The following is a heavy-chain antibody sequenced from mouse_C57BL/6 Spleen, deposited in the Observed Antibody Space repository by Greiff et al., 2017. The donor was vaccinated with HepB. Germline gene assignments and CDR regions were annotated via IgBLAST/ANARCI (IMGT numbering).Heavy chain of an antibody. J-gene: IGHJ3*01. CDR2: IEPENGDT. CDR1: GFNIKDDY. Sequence: VQLQQSGAELVRPGASVKLSCTASGFNIKDDYMHWVKQRPEQGLEWIGRIEPENGDTEYASKFQGKATITADTSSNTAYLQLSSLTSEDTAVYYCTTDGYPAWFAYWGQGTLVTVSA. V-gene: IGHV14-4*01. CDR3: TTDGYPAWFAY. D-gene: IGHD2-3*01.